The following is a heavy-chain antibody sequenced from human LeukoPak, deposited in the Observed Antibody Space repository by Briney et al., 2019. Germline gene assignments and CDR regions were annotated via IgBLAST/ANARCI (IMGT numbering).Heavy chain of an antibody. CDR3: ARANYYYYMDV. CDR2: ISSSGSTI. V-gene: IGHV3-11*04. J-gene: IGHJ6*03. CDR1: GFTFSDYY. Sequence: GGSLRLSCAASGFTFSDYYMSWLRQAPGKGLEWVSYISSSGSTIYYADSVKGRFTISRDNAKNSLYLQMNSLRAEDTAVYYCARANYYYYMDVWGKGTTVTVSS.